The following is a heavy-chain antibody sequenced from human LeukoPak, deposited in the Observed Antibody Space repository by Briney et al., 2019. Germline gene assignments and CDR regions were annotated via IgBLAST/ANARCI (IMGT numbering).Heavy chain of an antibody. J-gene: IGHJ4*02. V-gene: IGHV1-18*01. CDR3: ARESELRYFDWLLYRASYFDY. Sequence: AASVTVSCKASGYTFTSYGISWVRQAPGQGLEWMGWISAYNGNTNYAQKLQGRVTMTTDTSTSTAYMELRSLRSDDTAVYYCARESELRYFDWLLYRASYFDYWGQGTLVTVSS. D-gene: IGHD3-9*01. CDR1: GYTFTSYG. CDR2: ISAYNGNT.